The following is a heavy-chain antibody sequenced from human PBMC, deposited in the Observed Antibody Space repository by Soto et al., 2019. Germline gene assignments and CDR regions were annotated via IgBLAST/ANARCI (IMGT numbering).Heavy chain of an antibody. D-gene: IGHD3-9*01. J-gene: IGHJ4*02. V-gene: IGHV4-4*02. CDR1: GGSISSSNW. CDR2: IYHSGST. Sequence: QVQLQESGPGLVKPSGTLSLTCAVSGGSISSSNWWSWVRQPPGKGLEWIGEIYHSGSTNYNPSLKSRVTISADKSKNHFSLKLSAVTAADTAVYYCARSADSDILTGSYSLDYWGQGTLVTVSS. CDR3: ARSADSDILTGSYSLDY.